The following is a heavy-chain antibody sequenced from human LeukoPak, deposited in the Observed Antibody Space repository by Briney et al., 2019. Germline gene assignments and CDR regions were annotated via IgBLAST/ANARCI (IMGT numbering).Heavy chain of an antibody. D-gene: IGHD3-10*01. V-gene: IGHV3-53*01. J-gene: IGHJ6*02. CDR3: ARSGPVYGMDV. CDR2: IQNGGST. CDR1: GFTVNSNY. Sequence: PGRSLRLSCVASGFTVNSNYMSRVRQAPGKGLEWVSLIQNGGSTYYGDSVKGRFDISRDNSRNAVYLQMNSLRAEDTAVYYCARSGPVYGMDVWGQGTTVTVSS.